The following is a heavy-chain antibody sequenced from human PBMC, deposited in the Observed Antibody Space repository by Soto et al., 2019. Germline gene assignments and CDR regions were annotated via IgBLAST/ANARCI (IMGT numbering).Heavy chain of an antibody. CDR1: GFTFSSYA. J-gene: IGHJ6*02. CDR3: ATCTALGYYYGMDV. Sequence: GGSLRLSCAASGFTFSSYAMSWVRQAPGKGLEWVSAISGSGGSTYYADAVKGRFTISRDNSKNTLYLQMNSLRAEDTALYNCATCTALGYYYGMDVWGQGTTVTVSS. V-gene: IGHV3-23*01. CDR2: ISGSGGST. D-gene: IGHD3-16*01.